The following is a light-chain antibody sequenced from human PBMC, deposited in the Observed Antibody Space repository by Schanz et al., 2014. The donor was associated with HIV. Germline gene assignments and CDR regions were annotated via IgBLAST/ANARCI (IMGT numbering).Light chain of an antibody. V-gene: IGKV3-20*01. CDR3: QLYGSSPPTFT. CDR2: DAS. J-gene: IGKJ2*01. Sequence: EIVLTQSPGTLSLSPGERATLSCRASQSVRSRYLAWYQQKPGQAPRLLIYDASTRASDIPARFSGSGSGTDFTLTISRLEPEDFAVYYCQLYGSSPPTFTFGQGTKLEIK. CDR1: QSVRSRY.